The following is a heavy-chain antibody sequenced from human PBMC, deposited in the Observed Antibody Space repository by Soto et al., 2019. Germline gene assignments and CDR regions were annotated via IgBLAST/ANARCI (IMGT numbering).Heavy chain of an antibody. CDR3: ARDLQLWEFDY. Sequence: SETLSLTCAVSGGSFTSNNWWTWVRQPPGQGLEWIGEIYRTGSTNYNPSLKSRVTISVDTSKNQFSLKLSSVTAADTAVYYCARDLQLWEFDYWGQGTLVTVSS. J-gene: IGHJ4*02. V-gene: IGHV4-4*02. CDR1: GGSFTSNNW. D-gene: IGHD5-18*01. CDR2: IYRTGST.